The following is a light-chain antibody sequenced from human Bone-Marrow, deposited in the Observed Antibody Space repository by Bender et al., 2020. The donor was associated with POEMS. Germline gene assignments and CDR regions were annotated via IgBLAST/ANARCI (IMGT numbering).Light chain of an antibody. J-gene: IGLJ2*01. CDR2: EVT. Sequence: QSALTQPASVSGSPGQSITISCTGSSTDVGSYNLVSWYQQHPGTAPKLLLYEVTKRPSGVPDRFSGSKSGNTASLTISGLQSDDEAVYYCCSYAGSDTFILFGGGTKVTVL. CDR3: CSYAGSDTFIL. V-gene: IGLV2-23*02. CDR1: STDVGSYNL.